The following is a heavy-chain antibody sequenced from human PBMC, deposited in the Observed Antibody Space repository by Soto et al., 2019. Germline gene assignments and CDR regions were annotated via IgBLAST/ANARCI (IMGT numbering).Heavy chain of an antibody. D-gene: IGHD3-3*01. V-gene: IGHV3-33*01. J-gene: IGHJ5*02. CDR3: ARDSRYYDFWSGYYDNWVDP. CDR1: GFTFSSYG. Sequence: PGGSLRLSCAASGFTFSSYGMHWVRQAPGKGLEWVAAIWYDGSNKYCADSVKGRFTISRDNSKNTLYLQMNSLRAEDTAVYYCARDSRYYDFWSGYYDNWVDPWGQGTLVTV. CDR2: IWYDGSNK.